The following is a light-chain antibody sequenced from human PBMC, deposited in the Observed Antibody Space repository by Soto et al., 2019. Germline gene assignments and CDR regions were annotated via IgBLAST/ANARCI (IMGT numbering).Light chain of an antibody. CDR2: EVS. V-gene: IGLV2-18*01. CDR3: SLYISGSTYV. CDR1: SSDVGSYNR. J-gene: IGLJ1*01. Sequence: QYVLTQPPSVSGSPGQSVTISCTGTSSDVGSYNRISWYQQPPGTAPKLIIFEVSNRPSGVPDRFSGSKSGSTASLTISGLQAEDEADYYCSLYISGSTYVFGSGTKVTVL.